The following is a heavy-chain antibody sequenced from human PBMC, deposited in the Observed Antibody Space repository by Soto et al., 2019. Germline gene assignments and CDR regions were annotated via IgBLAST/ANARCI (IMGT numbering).Heavy chain of an antibody. CDR2: IYYSGST. D-gene: IGHD3-9*01. J-gene: IGHJ4*02. CDR1: GGSISSGGYY. Sequence: SETLSLTCTVSGGSISSGGYYWSWIRQHPGKGLEWIGYIYYSGSTYYNPSLKSRVTISVDTSKNQFSLKLSSVTAGDTAVYYCARESDILTGFDYWGQGTLVTVSS. CDR3: ARESDILTGFDY. V-gene: IGHV4-31*03.